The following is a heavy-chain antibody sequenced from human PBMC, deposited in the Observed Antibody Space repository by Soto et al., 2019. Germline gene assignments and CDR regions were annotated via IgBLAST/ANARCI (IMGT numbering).Heavy chain of an antibody. D-gene: IGHD6-19*01. CDR2: ISGSGGNT. Sequence: GSLILCCSASGFAFSTYAMSWVRQAPGKGLEWVSAISGSGGNTYYADSVKGRFTISRDNSKNSLYLQMNSLRAEDTAVYYCAREDREVGWDFDYWGQGTLVTVSS. J-gene: IGHJ4*02. V-gene: IGHV3-23*01. CDR1: GFAFSTYA. CDR3: AREDREVGWDFDY.